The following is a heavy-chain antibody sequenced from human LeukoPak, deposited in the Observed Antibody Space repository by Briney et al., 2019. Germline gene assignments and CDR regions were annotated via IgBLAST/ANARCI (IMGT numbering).Heavy chain of an antibody. J-gene: IGHJ6*02. V-gene: IGHV3-21*01. CDR2: ISSSSSYI. Sequence: GGSLRLSCAASGFTFSSYSMNWVRQAPGKGLEWVSSISSSSSYIYYADSVKGRFTISRDNAKNSLYLQMNSLRAEDTAVYYCAGESGYSGYEALAYYYGMDVWGQGTTVTVSS. CDR3: AGESGYSGYEALAYYYGMDV. D-gene: IGHD5-12*01. CDR1: GFTFSSYS.